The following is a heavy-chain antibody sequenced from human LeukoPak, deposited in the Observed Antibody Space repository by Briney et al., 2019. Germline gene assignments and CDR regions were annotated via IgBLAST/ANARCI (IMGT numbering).Heavy chain of an antibody. V-gene: IGHV4-59*01. D-gene: IGHD1-1*01. CDR1: DDSITMYY. CDR3: ARGRVSSSTWYSTYYYYFYMDV. CDR2: VDHTGST. Sequence: SETLSLTCSVSDDSITMYYWTWIRHPPGKGLEWIGYVDHTGSTNFNRSLNGRVSISRDTTKNLFSLRLRSVTAADTAVYCCARGRVSSSTWYSTYYYYFYMDVWGKGTTVTVSS. J-gene: IGHJ6*03.